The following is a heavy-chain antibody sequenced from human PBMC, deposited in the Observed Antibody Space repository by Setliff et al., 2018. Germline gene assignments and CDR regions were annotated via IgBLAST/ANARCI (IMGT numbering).Heavy chain of an antibody. Sequence: TLSPTCSVPGDSIGRGGYYWSWIRQQPGKGLEWIASIYYSGSTYYNPSLKSRLRVSMDSSKNQFYLDLSSVTAADTAVYYCARDRRGGYGAINWFDPWGQGTLVTVSS. V-gene: IGHV4-31*03. CDR2: IYYSGST. J-gene: IGHJ5*02. CDR1: GDSIGRGGYY. D-gene: IGHD3-16*01. CDR3: ARDRRGGYGAINWFDP.